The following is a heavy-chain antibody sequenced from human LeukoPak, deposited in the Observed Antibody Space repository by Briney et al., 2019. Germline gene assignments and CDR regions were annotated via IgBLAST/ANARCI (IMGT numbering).Heavy chain of an antibody. CDR2: TYYRSKWYN. D-gene: IGHD3-3*01. V-gene: IGHV6-1*01. J-gene: IGHJ4*02. Sequence: QTLSLTCPISGDSVSSNSAAWNWIRQSPSRGLEWLGRTYYRSKWYNDYAVSVKSRILINPDTSKNQFSLQLNSVTPEDTAVYYCARDHYDFWSGYYQDWGQGTLVTVSS. CDR3: ARDHYDFWSGYYQD. CDR1: GDSVSSNSAA.